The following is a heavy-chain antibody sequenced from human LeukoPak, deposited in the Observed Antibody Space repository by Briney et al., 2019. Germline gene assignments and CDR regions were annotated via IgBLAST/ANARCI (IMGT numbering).Heavy chain of an antibody. CDR2: ISYDGSNK. J-gene: IGHJ4*02. V-gene: IGHV3-30-3*01. CDR1: GFTFSSYT. CDR3: ARWGIAVAGTYSLDY. D-gene: IGHD6-19*01. Sequence: PGGSLRLSCAASGFTFSSYTMSWVRQAPGKGLEWVAVISYDGSNKYYADSVKGRFTISRDNSKNTLYLQMNSLRAEDTAVYYCARWGIAVAGTYSLDYWGQGTLVTVSS.